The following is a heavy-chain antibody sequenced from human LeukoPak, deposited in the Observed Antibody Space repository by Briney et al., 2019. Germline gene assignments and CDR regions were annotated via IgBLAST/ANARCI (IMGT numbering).Heavy chain of an antibody. V-gene: IGHV3-48*03. CDR1: GFTFSSYE. CDR3: ARVRGGGYSGYDPYYFDY. CDR2: ISSSGSTI. D-gene: IGHD5-12*01. J-gene: IGHJ4*02. Sequence: PGGSLRLFCAASGFTFSSYEMNWVRQAPGKGLEWVSYISSSGSTIYYADSVKGRFTISRDNAKNSLYLQMSSLRAEDTAVYYCARVRGGGYSGYDPYYFDYWGQGTLVTVSS.